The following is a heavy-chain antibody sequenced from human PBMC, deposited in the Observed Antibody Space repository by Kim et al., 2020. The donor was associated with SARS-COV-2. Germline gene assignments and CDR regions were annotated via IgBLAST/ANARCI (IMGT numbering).Heavy chain of an antibody. Sequence: GSTYYNPSLKSRVTISVDTSKNQFSLKLSSVTAADTAVYYCARRITMISDWGQGTLVTVSS. J-gene: IGHJ4*02. CDR2: GST. V-gene: IGHV4-39*01. D-gene: IGHD3-22*01. CDR3: ARRITMISD.